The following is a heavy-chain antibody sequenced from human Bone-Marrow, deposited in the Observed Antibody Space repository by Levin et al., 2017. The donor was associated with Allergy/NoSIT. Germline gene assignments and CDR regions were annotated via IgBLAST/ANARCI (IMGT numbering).Heavy chain of an antibody. D-gene: IGHD6-6*01. CDR2: IFYTGST. CDR3: ARDGRQLFP. Sequence: PSETLSLTCTVSGDSISPYYWSWIRQPPGKGLEWIGWIFYTGSTNYNPSLQSRVTMSVDTSKNQFSLKLTSVTATDTAIYYCARDGRQLFPWGQGTLVTVSS. CDR1: GDSISPYY. J-gene: IGHJ5*02. V-gene: IGHV4-59*01.